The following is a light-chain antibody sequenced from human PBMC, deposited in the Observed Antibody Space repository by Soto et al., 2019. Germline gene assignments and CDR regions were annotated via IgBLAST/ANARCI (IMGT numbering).Light chain of an antibody. Sequence: DIQMTQSPSSLPASVGDRVTITCQARQDINNFLNWYQQKPGKAPKLLIYDASNLETGVPSRFSGSGSGTDFTFTISSLQPEDIATYYCQQYDNLPPFTFGQGTRLEIK. CDR1: QDINNF. CDR3: QQYDNLPPFT. CDR2: DAS. V-gene: IGKV1-33*01. J-gene: IGKJ5*01.